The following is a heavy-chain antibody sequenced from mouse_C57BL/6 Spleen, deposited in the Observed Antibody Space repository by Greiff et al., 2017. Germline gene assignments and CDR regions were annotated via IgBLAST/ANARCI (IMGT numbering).Heavy chain of an antibody. D-gene: IGHD3-2*02. V-gene: IGHV1-64*01. CDR2: IHPNSGST. J-gene: IGHJ4*01. CDR1: GYTFTSYW. Sequence: QVHVKQSGAELVKPGASVKLSCKASGYTFTSYWMHWVKQRPGQGLEWIGMIHPNSGSTNYNEKFKSKATLTVDKSSSTAYMQLSSLTSEDSAVYYCARGTAQALYAMDYWGQGTSVTVSS. CDR3: ARGTAQALYAMDY.